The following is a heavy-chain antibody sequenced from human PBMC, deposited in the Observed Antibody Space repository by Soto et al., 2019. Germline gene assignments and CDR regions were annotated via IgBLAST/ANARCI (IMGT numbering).Heavy chain of an antibody. CDR2: IYNSGST. CDR3: ARHEAPSGWYFDY. CDR1: GGSINVYY. J-gene: IGHJ4*02. D-gene: IGHD6-19*01. Sequence: SETLSLTCTVSGGSINVYYWSWIRQPPGKGLEWVGYIYNSGSTNYNPSLKSRVTISVDTSKNQFSLKLSSVTSADTAVYYCARHEAPSGWYFDYWGQGTLVT. V-gene: IGHV4-59*01.